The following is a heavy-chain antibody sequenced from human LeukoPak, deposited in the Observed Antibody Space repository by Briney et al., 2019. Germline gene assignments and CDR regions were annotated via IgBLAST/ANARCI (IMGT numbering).Heavy chain of an antibody. CDR3: ARSIAAYDWFDP. Sequence: SETLSLTCTVSGGSISSYYWSWIRQPPGKGLEWIGSIYYSGSTNYNPSLKSRVTISVDKSKNQFSLKLSSVTAADTAVYYCARSIAAYDWFDPWGQGTLVTVSS. CDR1: GGSISSYY. D-gene: IGHD6-6*01. CDR2: IYYSGST. J-gene: IGHJ5*02. V-gene: IGHV4-59*12.